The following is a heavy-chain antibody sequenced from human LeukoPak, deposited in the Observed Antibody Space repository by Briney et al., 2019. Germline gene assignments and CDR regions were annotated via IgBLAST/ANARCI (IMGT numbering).Heavy chain of an antibody. CDR2: IIPILGIT. Sequence: SVKVSCKASGGTFSSYAISWVRQAPGQGLEWMGRIIPILGITNYAQKFQGRVTITADKSTSTAYMELSSLRSDDTAVYYCARGSSGGYVPYFDYWGQGTLVTVSS. J-gene: IGHJ4*02. V-gene: IGHV1-69*04. D-gene: IGHD3-16*01. CDR1: GGTFSSYA. CDR3: ARGSSGGYVPYFDY.